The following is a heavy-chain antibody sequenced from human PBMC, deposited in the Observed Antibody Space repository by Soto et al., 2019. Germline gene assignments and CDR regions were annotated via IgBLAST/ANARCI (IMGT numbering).Heavy chain of an antibody. D-gene: IGHD2-21*02. CDR1: GGSFNDYY. CDR3: ARGGVVTARPFDP. Sequence: QVQLQQWGAGLLKPSETLSLTCAAYGGSFNDYYWNWIRQPPGKGLEWIGEVNHSGVTNYNPSLRSRLTMSVDTSKNHFFLKMSSVTAADTAVYYCARGGVVTARPFDPWGQGTLVTVSS. CDR2: VNHSGVT. V-gene: IGHV4-34*02. J-gene: IGHJ5*02.